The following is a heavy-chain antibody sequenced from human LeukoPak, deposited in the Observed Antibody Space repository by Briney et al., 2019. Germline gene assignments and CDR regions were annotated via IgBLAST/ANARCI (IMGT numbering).Heavy chain of an antibody. D-gene: IGHD6-19*01. J-gene: IGHJ4*02. V-gene: IGHV6-1*01. CDR1: GDSVSSINGA. CDR3: ARDVATTGWYTFDY. Sequence: SQTLSVTCAISGDSVSSINGAWNWVRQSPSRGLEWLGRTYYRSKWYRDYAVPIQGRISINPDTSKNQFTLHLFSVTPDDTAVYYCARDVATTGWYTFDYWGQGTRVTVSS. CDR2: TYYRSKWYR.